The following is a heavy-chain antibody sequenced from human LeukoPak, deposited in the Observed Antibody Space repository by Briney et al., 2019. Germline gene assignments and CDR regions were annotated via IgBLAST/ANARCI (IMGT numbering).Heavy chain of an antibody. J-gene: IGHJ6*03. CDR1: GYTFTGYY. CDR2: VNPNSGTT. Sequence: ASVKVSCKASGYTFTGYYMHWVRQAPGQGLEWMGWVNPNSGTTGYAQKFQGRVTITRNTSISTAYMELSSLRSEDTAVYYCARGGSSGWYGGGYYYYMDVWGKGTTVTVSS. CDR3: ARGGSSGWYGGGYYYYMDV. V-gene: IGHV1-8*03. D-gene: IGHD6-19*01.